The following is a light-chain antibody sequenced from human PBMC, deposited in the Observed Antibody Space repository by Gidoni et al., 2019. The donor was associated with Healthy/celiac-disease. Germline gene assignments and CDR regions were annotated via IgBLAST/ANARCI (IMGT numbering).Light chain of an antibody. CDR3: QQYSSTPLT. Sequence: DSVMTQSPDSLAVSLGERATINCKSSQSVLYSSNNKNYLAWYQQKPGQPPKLLIYWASTRESGVPDRFSGSGPGTDFTLTISSLQAEDVAVYYCQQYSSTPLTFGGGTTLEIK. CDR1: QSVLYSSNNKNY. CDR2: WAS. V-gene: IGKV4-1*01. J-gene: IGKJ4*01.